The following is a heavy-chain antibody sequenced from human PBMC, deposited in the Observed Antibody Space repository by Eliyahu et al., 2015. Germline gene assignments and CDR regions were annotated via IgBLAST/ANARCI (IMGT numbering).Heavy chain of an antibody. D-gene: IGHD6-13*01. CDR3: ARDHEGWLAAFNY. CDR2: ISGSDSYI. Sequence: EVQLVESGGGLVKPGGSLRLSCAASGFTFGSYSMNWVRQAPGKGLEWVASISGSDSYIYHADSVKGRFTISRDNAKNSLFLQMNSLRTEDTAVYYCARDHEGWLAAFNYWGQGTLVTVSS. J-gene: IGHJ4*02. CDR1: GFTFGSYS. V-gene: IGHV3-21*01.